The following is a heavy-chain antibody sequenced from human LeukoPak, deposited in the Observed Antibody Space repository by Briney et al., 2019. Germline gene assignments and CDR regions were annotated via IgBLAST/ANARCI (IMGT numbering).Heavy chain of an antibody. CDR3: ARDMTGGIWARATSFDH. CDR1: GYTFTGYY. V-gene: IGHV1-2*02. CDR2: INPNSGGT. D-gene: IGHD1-14*01. Sequence: ASVKVSCKASGYTFTGYYMHWVRQAPGQGLEWMGWINPNSGGTNYAQKFQGRVTVTRDTSISTAYMELSRLRSDDTAVYYCARDMTGGIWARATSFDHWGQGTLVTVSS. J-gene: IGHJ4*02.